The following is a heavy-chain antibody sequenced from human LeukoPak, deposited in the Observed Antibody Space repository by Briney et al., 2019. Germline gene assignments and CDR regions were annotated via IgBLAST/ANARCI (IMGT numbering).Heavy chain of an antibody. Sequence: SETLFLTCDVSGDSISSYYWSWIRQPAGKGLEWLGRIYPSGGANYNPSLKSRGTMSVDTSKNQFSLRLSSVTAADTAVYYCARSAFLVAAPGLYYFDYWGQGTLVAVSS. CDR2: IYPSGGA. V-gene: IGHV4-4*07. CDR3: ARSAFLVAAPGLYYFDY. J-gene: IGHJ4*02. D-gene: IGHD6-13*01. CDR1: GDSISSYY.